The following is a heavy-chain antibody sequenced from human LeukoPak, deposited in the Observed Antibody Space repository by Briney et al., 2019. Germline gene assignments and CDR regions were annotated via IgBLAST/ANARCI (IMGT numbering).Heavy chain of an antibody. Sequence: SETLSLTCTVSGGSISSYYWSWIRQPPGKVLEWIGYIYYSGSTNYNPSLKSRVTISVDTSKNQFSLKLSSVTAADTAVYYCARCGGLYYYDSSGYYYLYYFDYWGQGTLVTVSS. CDR3: ARCGGLYYYDSSGYYYLYYFDY. CDR2: IYYSGST. D-gene: IGHD3-22*01. V-gene: IGHV4-59*01. J-gene: IGHJ4*02. CDR1: GGSISSYY.